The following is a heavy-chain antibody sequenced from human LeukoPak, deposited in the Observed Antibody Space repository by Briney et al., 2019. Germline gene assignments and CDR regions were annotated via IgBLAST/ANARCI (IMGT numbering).Heavy chain of an antibody. CDR3: ARGMLRGYSYLVAY. V-gene: IGHV1-2*02. J-gene: IGHJ4*02. CDR2: INPKSGGA. CDR1: GHTLTGYY. D-gene: IGHD5-18*01. Sequence: AASVKVSCQVSGHTLTGYYMHWVRHPPGQGREWVGWINPKSGGANYAQKFQGRVTITRTTSISTAFMRLSRLSSDGTSVYYCARGMLRGYSYLVAYCGQGQGVTVTS.